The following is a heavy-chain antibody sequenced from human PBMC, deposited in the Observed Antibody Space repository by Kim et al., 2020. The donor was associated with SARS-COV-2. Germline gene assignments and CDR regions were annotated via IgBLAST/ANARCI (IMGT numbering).Heavy chain of an antibody. CDR2: IYYSGST. V-gene: IGHV4-31*03. CDR3: ARAYLYSSSWYGNPYFDY. J-gene: IGHJ4*02. D-gene: IGHD6-13*01. Sequence: SETLSLTCTVSGGSISSGGYYWSWIRQHPGKGLEWIGYIYYSGSTYYNPSLKSRVTISVDTSKNQFSLKLSSVTAADTAVYYCARAYLYSSSWYGNPYFDYWGQGTLVTVSS. CDR1: GGSISSGGYY.